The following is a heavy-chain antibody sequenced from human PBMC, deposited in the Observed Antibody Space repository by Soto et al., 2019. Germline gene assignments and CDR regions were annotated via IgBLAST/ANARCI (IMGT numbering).Heavy chain of an antibody. D-gene: IGHD6-13*01. J-gene: IGHJ6*02. CDR3: ARGGKRGQAGTVDV. Sequence: KTSETLSLTCAVYGGSFSGNYWSWIRQPPGKGLEWIGEVNHSGSTDYNPSLKSRVIISVDTSKDQFSLKLSSVTAADMAVYYCARGGKRGQAGTVDVWGQGTTVTVSS. V-gene: IGHV4-34*01. CDR1: GGSFSGNY. CDR2: VNHSGST.